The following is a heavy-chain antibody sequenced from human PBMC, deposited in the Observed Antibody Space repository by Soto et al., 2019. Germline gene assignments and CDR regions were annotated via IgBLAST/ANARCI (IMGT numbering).Heavy chain of an antibody. CDR2: ISYDGSNK. V-gene: IGHV3-30*18. Sequence: VGSLRLSCAASGFTFSSYGMHWVRQAPGKGPEWVAVISYDGSNKYYADSVKGRFTISRDNSKNTLYLQMNSLRAEDTAVYYCAKEQYSTTYYYYYGMDVWGQGTTVTVSS. J-gene: IGHJ6*02. CDR3: AKEQYSTTYYYYYGMDV. CDR1: GFTFSSYG. D-gene: IGHD6-6*01.